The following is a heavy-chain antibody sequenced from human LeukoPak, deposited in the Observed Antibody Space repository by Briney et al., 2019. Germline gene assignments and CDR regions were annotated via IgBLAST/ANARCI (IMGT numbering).Heavy chain of an antibody. D-gene: IGHD2-2*01. CDR1: GGSISGYN. J-gene: IGHJ5*02. CDR2: IYYSGST. CDR3: ARHWRVPAATNWFDP. V-gene: IGHV4-59*08. Sequence: SETLSLTCTVSGGSISGYNWNWIRKPPGKGLEWIGYIYYSGSTNYNPSLKSRVTISVDTSKNQFSLKLSSVTAADTAVYYCARHWRVPAATNWFDPWGQGTLVTVSS.